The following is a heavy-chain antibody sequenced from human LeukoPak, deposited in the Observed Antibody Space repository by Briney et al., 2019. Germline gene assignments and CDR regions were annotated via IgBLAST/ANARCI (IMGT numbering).Heavy chain of an antibody. Sequence: GGSLRLSCAASAFTVSGYYMSWVRQAPGKGLEWVSVIYSGGSTYYADSVKGRFTISRDNSKNTLYLQMNSLRAEDTAVYYCAREPRYSSSWLVDYWGQGTLVTVSS. D-gene: IGHD6-13*01. CDR3: AREPRYSSSWLVDY. CDR1: AFTVSGYY. J-gene: IGHJ4*02. CDR2: IYSGGST. V-gene: IGHV3-53*01.